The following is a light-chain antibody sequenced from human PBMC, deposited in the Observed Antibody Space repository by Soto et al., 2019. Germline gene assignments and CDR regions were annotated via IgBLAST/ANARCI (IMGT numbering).Light chain of an antibody. J-gene: IGKJ4*01. V-gene: IGKV3-11*01. CDR1: QSVSSF. CDR3: QQRSNWPLT. Sequence: IMLTQSPATLSLSPGERATLSCRASQSVSSFVAWYQQKPGQAPRLLIYDASIRAIGIPARFSGSGSGTDLTLTISSLEPEDFAVYYCQQRSNWPLTFGGGTKVEIK. CDR2: DAS.